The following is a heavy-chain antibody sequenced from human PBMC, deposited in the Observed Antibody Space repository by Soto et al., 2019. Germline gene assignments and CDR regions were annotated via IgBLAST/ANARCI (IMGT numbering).Heavy chain of an antibody. CDR3: AKDPAYGGGDCY. J-gene: IGHJ4*02. D-gene: IGHD2-21*02. CDR2: ISGSGGST. Sequence: EVQLLESGGGLVQPGGSLRLSCAASGFTFSSYAMSWVRQAPGKGLEWVSAISGSGGSTYYADSVKGRFTISRDNSKNTLYLQVNSLGAEDTAVYYCAKDPAYGGGDCYWGQGTLVTVSS. V-gene: IGHV3-23*01. CDR1: GFTFSSYA.